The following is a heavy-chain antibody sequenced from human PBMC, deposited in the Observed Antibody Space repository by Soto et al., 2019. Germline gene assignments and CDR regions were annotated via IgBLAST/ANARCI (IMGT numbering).Heavy chain of an antibody. CDR3: ARADYDILTGYPKHFDY. D-gene: IGHD3-9*01. Sequence: LSLTCTVSGGSISSGDYYWSWIRQPPGKGLEWIGYIYYSGSTYYNPSLKSRVTISVDTSKNQSSLKLSSVTAADTAVYYCARADYDILTGYPKHFDYWGQGTLVTVSS. CDR1: GGSISSGDYY. V-gene: IGHV4-30-4*01. J-gene: IGHJ4*02. CDR2: IYYSGST.